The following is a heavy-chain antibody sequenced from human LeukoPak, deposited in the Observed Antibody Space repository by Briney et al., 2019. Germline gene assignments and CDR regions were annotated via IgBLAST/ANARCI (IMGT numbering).Heavy chain of an antibody. CDR2: MRHSGST. Sequence: SETLSLTCTVSADSISSGGHYWSWIRQHPGKGLESIGFMRHSGSTSHNPSLKGRVAISVDASKNQFSLRLSSVTAADTAVYYCARGGNRFGGFYFDYWGQGSLVTVSS. V-gene: IGHV4-31*03. CDR1: ADSISSGGHY. D-gene: IGHD3-10*01. CDR3: ARGGNRFGGFYFDY. J-gene: IGHJ4*02.